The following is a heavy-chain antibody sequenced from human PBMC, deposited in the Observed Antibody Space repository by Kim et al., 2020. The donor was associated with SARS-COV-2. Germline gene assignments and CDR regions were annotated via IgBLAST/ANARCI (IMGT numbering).Heavy chain of an antibody. V-gene: IGHV4-59*01. D-gene: IGHD5-18*01. CDR3: AKEGEDTAIATTRRGGWYYVLDG. Sequence: SETLSLTCIVSGGSISPYYWSWIRQTPGKGLEWIGYIYYSGATNYNPSLKSRVTISLDASKNQFSLMLTSVTAADTAIYFCAKEGEDTAIATTRRGGWYYVLDGWGHGTTGTIS. J-gene: IGHJ6*02. CDR1: GGSISPYY. CDR2: IYYSGAT.